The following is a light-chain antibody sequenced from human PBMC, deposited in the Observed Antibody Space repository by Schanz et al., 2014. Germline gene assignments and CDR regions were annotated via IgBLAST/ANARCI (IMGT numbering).Light chain of an antibody. J-gene: IGLJ3*02. V-gene: IGLV2-11*01. CDR3: CSYAGSYTWV. CDR2: GIN. Sequence: QSALTQPASVSGSPGQSITISCTETSSDVGGYNYVSWYQQHPGKAPKLMIYGINKRPSGVPDRFSGSKSGNTASLTISGLQAEDEADFYCCSYAGSYTWVFGGGTKLTVL. CDR1: SSDVGGYNY.